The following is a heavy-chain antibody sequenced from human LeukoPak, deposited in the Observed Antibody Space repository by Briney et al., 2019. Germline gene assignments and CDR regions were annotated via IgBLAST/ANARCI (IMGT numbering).Heavy chain of an antibody. CDR3: AREGSGWGLALDY. CDR2: ISSSGSTI. CDR1: GFTFSSYE. D-gene: IGHD6-19*01. J-gene: IGHJ4*02. Sequence: GGSLRLSCAASGFTFSSYEMNWVRQAPGKGLEWVSYISSSGSTIYYADSVKGRFTISRDNPKNSLYLQMNSLRAEDTAVYYCAREGSGWGLALDYWGQGILVTVSS. V-gene: IGHV3-48*03.